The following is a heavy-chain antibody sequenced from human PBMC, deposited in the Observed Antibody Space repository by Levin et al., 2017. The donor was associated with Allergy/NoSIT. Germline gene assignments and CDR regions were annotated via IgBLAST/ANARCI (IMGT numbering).Heavy chain of an antibody. V-gene: IGHV3-7*01. D-gene: IGHD5-24*01. CDR3: ARDAGWLQLEYGIFDN. CDR2: IKQAGGEK. Sequence: GGSLRLSCAASGFSFTSYWMSWVRQAPGKGLEWVANIKQAGGEKNYVDSAKGRFTISRDNAYNSLYLQMNSLRVEDTAVYYCARDAGWLQLEYGIFDNWGQGTPVTVSS. CDR1: GFSFTSYW. J-gene: IGHJ4*02.